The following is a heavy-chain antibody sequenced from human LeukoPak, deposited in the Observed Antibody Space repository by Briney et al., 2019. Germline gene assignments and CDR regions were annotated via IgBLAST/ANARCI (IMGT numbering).Heavy chain of an antibody. CDR3: TRREYYYDSSGYFYFDY. CDR1: GFTFSGSA. D-gene: IGHD3-22*01. CDR2: IRSKANSYAT. Sequence: GGSLRLSCAASGFTFSGSAMHWVRQASGKGLEWVGRIRSKANSYATAYAASVKGRFTISRDDSKNTAYLQMNSLKTEDTAVYYCTRREYYYDSSGYFYFDYWGQGTLVTVSS. V-gene: IGHV3-73*01. J-gene: IGHJ4*02.